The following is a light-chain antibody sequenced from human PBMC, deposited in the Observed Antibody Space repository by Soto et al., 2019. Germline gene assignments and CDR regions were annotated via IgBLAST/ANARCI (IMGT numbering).Light chain of an antibody. CDR2: DIN. CDR3: VSYTTSASYV. Sequence: QSALPQPASESGSPGQSITISWTGTSSDVGNYIFVSWYRQHPGKAPKLMIYDINNRPSGVSNRFSGSKSGNTASLTISGLQAEDEADYYCVSYTTSASYVFGTGTKVTVL. CDR1: SSDVGNYIF. V-gene: IGLV2-14*01. J-gene: IGLJ1*01.